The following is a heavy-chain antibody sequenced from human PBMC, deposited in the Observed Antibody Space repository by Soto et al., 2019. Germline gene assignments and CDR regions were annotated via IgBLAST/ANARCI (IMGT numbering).Heavy chain of an antibody. CDR3: SRSGGSAYSYYGMDV. Sequence: SQTLSLTCAISGDSVSSDSAAWNWIRQSPSRGLEWLGRTYYRSKWYNDYALSVKSRITFNADTSKNQFSLQLNTLSPEDTAVYFCSRSGGSAYSYYGMDVWGQGTTVTV. CDR2: TYYRSKWYN. J-gene: IGHJ6*02. CDR1: GDSVSSDSAA. D-gene: IGHD2-15*01. V-gene: IGHV6-1*01.